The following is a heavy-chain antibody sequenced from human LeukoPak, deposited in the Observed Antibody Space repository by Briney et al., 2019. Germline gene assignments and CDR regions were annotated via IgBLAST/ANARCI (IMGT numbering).Heavy chain of an antibody. CDR2: IYYSGST. CDR1: GGSISSYY. CDR3: ARGAAGGYCSSTSCYNWFDP. D-gene: IGHD2-2*01. Sequence: SETLSLTCTVSGGSISSYYWSWIRQPPGKGLEWIGYIYYSGSTNYNTSLKSRVTISVDTSKNQFSLKLSSVTAADTAVYYCARGAAGGYCSSTSCYNWFDPWGQGTLVTVSS. J-gene: IGHJ5*02. V-gene: IGHV4-59*01.